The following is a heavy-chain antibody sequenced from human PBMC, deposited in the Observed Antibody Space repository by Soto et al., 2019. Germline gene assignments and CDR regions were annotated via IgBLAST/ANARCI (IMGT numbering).Heavy chain of an antibody. Sequence: PSETLSLTCTVSGGSISNYYWTWVRQPPGKGLEWIGYVYYSGSTNYNPSLESRVTISIDASKNQFSLKMKSVTAADTAVYYCVRDYLLNGFDPWGQGDLVTVSS. CDR1: GGSISNYY. D-gene: IGHD2-15*01. V-gene: IGHV4-59*01. J-gene: IGHJ5*02. CDR2: VYYSGST. CDR3: VRDYLLNGFDP.